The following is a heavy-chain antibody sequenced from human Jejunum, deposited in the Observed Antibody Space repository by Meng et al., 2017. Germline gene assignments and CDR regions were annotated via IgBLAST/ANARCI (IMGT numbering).Heavy chain of an antibody. CDR2: ISSGGDTI. D-gene: IGHD6-6*01. V-gene: IGHV3-48*03. J-gene: IGHJ4*02. Sequence: GESLKISCVASGFYFSDFDMNWVRQAPGKGLEWISYISSGGDTINYADSVKGRFTISRDNARNTLYLQMTSLRADDTAVYYCARVGSSYDKWGQGTLVTVSS. CDR1: GFYFSDFD. CDR3: ARVGSSYDK.